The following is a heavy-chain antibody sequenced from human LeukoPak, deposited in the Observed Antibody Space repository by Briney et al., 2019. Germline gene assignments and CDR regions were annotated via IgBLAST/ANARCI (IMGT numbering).Heavy chain of an antibody. D-gene: IGHD6-19*01. CDR1: GFTFSSYA. CDR2: IARGGASR. V-gene: IGHV3-23*01. CDR3: AKDRGSGWLHDAFDI. Sequence: RRSLRPPCAPSGFTFSSYALSWVRHAPGQGLHWLSAIARGGASRYYAESVRGRFTISRDNSKNTLYLQMNSLRAEDTALYYCAKDRGSGWLHDAFDIWGQGTMVTVSS. J-gene: IGHJ3*02.